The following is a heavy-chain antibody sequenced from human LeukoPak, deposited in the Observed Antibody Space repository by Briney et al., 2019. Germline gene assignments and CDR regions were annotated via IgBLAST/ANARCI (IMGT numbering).Heavy chain of an antibody. CDR1: GFTFSSYG. CDR3: AKAPQMTTVTTRFDY. J-gene: IGHJ4*02. CDR2: ISYDGSNK. V-gene: IGHV3-30*18. D-gene: IGHD4-17*01. Sequence: PGGSLRLSCAASGFTFSSYGMHWVRQAPGKGLEWVAVISYDGSNKYYADSVKGRFTISRDNSKNTLYLQMNSLRAEDTAVYYCAKAPQMTTVTTRFDYWGQGTLVTVSS.